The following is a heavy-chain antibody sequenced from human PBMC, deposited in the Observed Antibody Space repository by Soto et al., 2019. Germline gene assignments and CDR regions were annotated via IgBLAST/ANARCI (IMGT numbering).Heavy chain of an antibody. J-gene: IGHJ6*02. V-gene: IGHV3-48*01. D-gene: IGHD3-10*01. Sequence: GGSLRLSCAASGFTFSSYSMSWVRQAPGKGLEWVSYISSISNTIYYADSVKGRFTISRDNAKNSLYLHMNSLSVEDTAVYYCAREGVQHGSGPYYYYGMDVWGQGTTVTVSS. CDR3: AREGVQHGSGPYYYYGMDV. CDR2: ISSISNTI. CDR1: GFTFSSYS.